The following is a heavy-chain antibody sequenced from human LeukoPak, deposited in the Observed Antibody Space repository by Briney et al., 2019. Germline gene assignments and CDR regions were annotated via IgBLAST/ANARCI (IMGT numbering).Heavy chain of an antibody. CDR3: ARERYSGSGNYYSPVGY. CDR1: GLTVSSKD. J-gene: IGHJ4*02. D-gene: IGHD3-10*01. Sequence: GGSLRLSCAASGLTVSSKDMSWVRQAPGKGLEWVSVIYSGGSTYYADSVKGRFTISRDNSKNTLYLQINSLRAEDTAVYYCARERYSGSGNYYSPVGYWGQGTLVTVSS. V-gene: IGHV3-66*01. CDR2: IYSGGST.